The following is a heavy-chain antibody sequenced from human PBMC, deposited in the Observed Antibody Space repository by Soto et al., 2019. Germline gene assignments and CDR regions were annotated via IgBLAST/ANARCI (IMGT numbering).Heavy chain of an antibody. CDR3: AKDADGYEM. V-gene: IGHV3-7*01. Sequence: VGSPRLSSVPSGFTFGSTWMSWLRQAPGEGLEWVANINKDGSQGYYVDSVKGRFTISRDNAENSLSLQMSSLRVEDTAVYYCAKDADGYEMWGQGA. D-gene: IGHD5-12*01. CDR2: INKDGSQG. CDR1: GFTFGSTW. J-gene: IGHJ4*02.